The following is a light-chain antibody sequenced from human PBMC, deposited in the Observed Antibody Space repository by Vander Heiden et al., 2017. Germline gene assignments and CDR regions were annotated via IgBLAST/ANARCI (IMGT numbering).Light chain of an antibody. CDR2: RPT. V-gene: IGKV1-27*01. J-gene: IGKJ5*01. CDR1: QGIRSS. CDR3: QRTYNAPP. Sequence: IQLTQSPSSLSASVGDRVTITCRVSQGIRSSFNWYRTKPGNVPNLLTYRPTNLQSGVPPRFGGRGSATDFTLTISRLPPEDVATYCGQRTYNAPPFGQGTRLEIK.